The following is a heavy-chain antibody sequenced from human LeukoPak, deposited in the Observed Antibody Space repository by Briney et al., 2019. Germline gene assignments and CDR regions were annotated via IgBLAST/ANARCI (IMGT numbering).Heavy chain of an antibody. Sequence: ASVKVSCKASGYTFTSYDINWVRQATGQGLEWMGWMNPNSGNTGYAQKFQGRVTITRNTSISTAYMELSSLRSEDTVVYYCARSYSSSSWFDYWGQGTLVTVSS. D-gene: IGHD6-6*01. CDR1: GYTFTSYD. V-gene: IGHV1-8*03. CDR2: MNPNSGNT. CDR3: ARSYSSSSWFDY. J-gene: IGHJ4*02.